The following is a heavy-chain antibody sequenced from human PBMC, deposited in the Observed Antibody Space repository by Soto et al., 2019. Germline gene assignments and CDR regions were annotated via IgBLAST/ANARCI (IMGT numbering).Heavy chain of an antibody. CDR1: GFTFSSYG. D-gene: IGHD2-8*01. CDR2: IWYDGSNK. CDR3: ARDGDIVLMVGGYFDY. Sequence: QVQLVESGGGVVQPGRSLRLSCAASGFTFSSYGMHWVRQAPGKGLEWVAVIWYDGSNKYYADSVKGRFTISRDNSKNXLYLQMNSLRAEDTAVYYCARDGDIVLMVGGYFDYWGQGTLVTVSS. J-gene: IGHJ4*02. V-gene: IGHV3-33*01.